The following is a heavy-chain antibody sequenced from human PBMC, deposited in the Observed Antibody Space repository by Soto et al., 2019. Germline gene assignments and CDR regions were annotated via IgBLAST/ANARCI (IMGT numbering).Heavy chain of an antibody. J-gene: IGHJ6*02. Sequence: SETLSLTCAVHGGSFSGYYWSWIRQPPGKGLEWIGEINHSGSTNYNPSLKSRVTISVDTSKNQFSLKLSSVTAADTAVYYCARWGYDYVWGSYRYYYYGMDVWGQGTTVTVSS. CDR1: GGSFSGYY. CDR2: INHSGST. D-gene: IGHD3-16*02. V-gene: IGHV4-34*01. CDR3: ARWGYDYVWGSYRYYYYGMDV.